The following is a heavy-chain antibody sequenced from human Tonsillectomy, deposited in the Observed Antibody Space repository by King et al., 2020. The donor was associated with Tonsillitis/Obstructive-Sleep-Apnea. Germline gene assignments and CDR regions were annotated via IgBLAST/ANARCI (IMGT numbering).Heavy chain of an antibody. CDR2: IYRDDDK. J-gene: IGHJ6*03. Sequence: ITLKESGPTLVKPTQTLTLTCTFSGFSLNTSGVGVGWIRQPPGKALEWLALIYRDDDKRYSPSLKNRLTITKDTSKNQVVLTMTNMDPVDTATYYCAHIFSCAMARGYMDVWGKGTTVTVSS. CDR3: AHIFSCAMARGYMDV. CDR1: GFSLNTSGVG. D-gene: IGHD3-10*01. V-gene: IGHV2-5*02.